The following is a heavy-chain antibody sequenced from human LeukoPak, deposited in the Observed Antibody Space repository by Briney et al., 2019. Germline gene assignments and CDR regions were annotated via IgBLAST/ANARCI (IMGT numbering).Heavy chain of an antibody. J-gene: IGHJ4*02. V-gene: IGHV3-23*01. CDR2: VSGPGTTT. CDR1: GFTFINYA. CDR3: ATRRSGNYFATFDY. Sequence: GGSLRLSCEASGFTFINYAMNWVRQAPEKGLEWVSTVSGPGTTTYYADSVKGRFTVSRDNSKNTVFLQMDSLRAEDTAVYYCATRRSGNYFATFDYWSQGILVTVSS. D-gene: IGHD3-22*01.